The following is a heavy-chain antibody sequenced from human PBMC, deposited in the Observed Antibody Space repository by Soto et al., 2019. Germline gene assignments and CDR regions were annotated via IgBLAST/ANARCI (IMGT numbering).Heavy chain of an antibody. CDR3: TGHGGLESSGYYSN. D-gene: IGHD3-22*01. CDR2: IYPGDCDI. Sequence: GESLMSASKGSGYSACNYWFGRVRQMAGKSLEWMGIIYPGDCDIRDNPSFQGQVNRSTDRSISTAYLQWRSLKASDTAIYYCTGHGGLESSGYYSNRGQGTLVPVS. J-gene: IGHJ4*02. V-gene: IGHV5-51*01. CDR1: GYSACNYW.